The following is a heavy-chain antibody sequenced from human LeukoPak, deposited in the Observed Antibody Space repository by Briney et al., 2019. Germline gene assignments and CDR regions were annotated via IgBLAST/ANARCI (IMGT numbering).Heavy chain of an antibody. D-gene: IGHD7-27*01. J-gene: IGHJ4*02. CDR1: GYTFTIYD. Sequence: ASVTVSCTASGYTFTIYDFNWVRQAPGQRHEWMGWMSPNSGDTGYAQKFQDRVTMTRNTSISTAYMELSSLRSDDTAVYYCARGPPNWGYDYWGPGTLVTVSS. CDR3: ARGPPNWGYDY. V-gene: IGHV1-8*01. CDR2: MSPNSGDT.